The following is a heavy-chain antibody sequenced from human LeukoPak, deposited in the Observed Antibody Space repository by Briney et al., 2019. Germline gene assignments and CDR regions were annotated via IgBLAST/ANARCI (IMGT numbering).Heavy chain of an antibody. V-gene: IGHV3-48*03. D-gene: IGHD2-15*01. Sequence: GGSLRLSCATSGFSFSRYEMNWVRQAPGKGLERVAYIDSRSSTIYYADSMKGRFTISRENAKNSLYLQMTSLRVGDTAIYYCAREEYQVLLDWGQGILVTVAS. CDR3: AREEYQVLLD. J-gene: IGHJ4*02. CDR2: IDSRSSTI. CDR1: GFSFSRYE.